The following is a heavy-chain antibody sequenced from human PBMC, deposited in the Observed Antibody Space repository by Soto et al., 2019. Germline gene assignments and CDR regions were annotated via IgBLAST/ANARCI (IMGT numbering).Heavy chain of an antibody. CDR1: GGTFSSYA. Sequence: QVQLVQSGAEVKKPGSSVKVSCKASGGTFSSYAISWVRQAPGQGLEWMGGIIPIFGTANYAQKFQGRVTITADESTRTAYMEMSSLRSEDTAVYYCAREVKGYIDYYYGMDVWGQGTTVTVSS. V-gene: IGHV1-69*12. CDR3: AREVKGYIDYYYGMDV. J-gene: IGHJ6*02. CDR2: IIPIFGTA. D-gene: IGHD5-18*01.